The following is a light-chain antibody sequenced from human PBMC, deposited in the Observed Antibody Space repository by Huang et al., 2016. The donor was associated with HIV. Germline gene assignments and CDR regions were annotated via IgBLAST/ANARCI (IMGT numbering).Light chain of an antibody. V-gene: IGKV3-15*01. J-gene: IGKJ1*01. Sequence: EVVMTQAPVTLSVSPGERATLSCRASQTLTNTLVWYQQRPGQPPRVLFYGAFSRASGVPARCSASGSGTEFTLTISNLQSEDFAVYYCQQYSDWPRTFGQGTKVEIK. CDR2: GAF. CDR3: QQYSDWPRT. CDR1: QTLTNT.